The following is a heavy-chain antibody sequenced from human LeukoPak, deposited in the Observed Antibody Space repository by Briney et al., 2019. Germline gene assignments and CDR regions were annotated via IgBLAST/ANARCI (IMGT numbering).Heavy chain of an antibody. CDR3: ARERIAVAGTVDY. Sequence: ASVKVSCKASGYTFTSYYMHWVRQAPGQGLEWMGWINPNSGGTNYAQKFQGRVTMTRDTSISTAYMELSRLRSDDTAVYYCARERIAVAGTVDYWGQGTLVTVSS. CDR1: GYTFTSYY. D-gene: IGHD6-19*01. J-gene: IGHJ4*02. V-gene: IGHV1-2*02. CDR2: INPNSGGT.